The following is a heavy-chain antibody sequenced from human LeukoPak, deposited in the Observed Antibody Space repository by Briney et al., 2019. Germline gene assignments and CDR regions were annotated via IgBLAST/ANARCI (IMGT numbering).Heavy chain of an antibody. D-gene: IGHD6-13*01. J-gene: IGHJ2*01. V-gene: IGHV6-1*01. CDR2: TYYRSKWYN. CDR1: GDSVSSNSAA. CDR3: AKGKLAYWYFDL. Sequence: SQTLSLTCAISGDSVSSNSAAWNWLRQSPSGGLEWLGRTYYRSKWYNDYAVSVKSRITINPDTSKNQFSLQLNSVTPEDTAVYYCAKGKLAYWYFDLWGRGTLVTVSS.